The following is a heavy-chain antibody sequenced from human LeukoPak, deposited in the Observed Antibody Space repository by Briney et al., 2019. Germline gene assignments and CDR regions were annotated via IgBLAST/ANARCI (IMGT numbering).Heavy chain of an antibody. CDR2: IYHSGST. Sequence: SETLSLTCTVSGYSISSGYYWGWIRPPPGKGLEWIGSIYHSGSTYYNPSLKSRVTISVDTSKNQFSLKLSSVTAADTAVYYCARSAYCGGDCYSGGYYYYYYMDVWGKGTTVTVSS. J-gene: IGHJ6*03. V-gene: IGHV4-38-2*02. CDR1: GYSISSGYY. CDR3: ARSAYCGGDCYSGGYYYYYYMDV. D-gene: IGHD2-21*02.